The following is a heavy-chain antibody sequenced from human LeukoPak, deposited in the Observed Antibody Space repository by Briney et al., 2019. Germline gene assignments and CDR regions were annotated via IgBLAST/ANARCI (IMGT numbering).Heavy chain of an antibody. CDR1: GYTFTGYY. J-gene: IGHJ6*02. CDR3: AREELSPYYYYYGMDV. D-gene: IGHD3-16*02. Sequence: ASVKVSCKASGYTFTGYYMHWVRQAPGQGLEWMGRINPNGGGTNYAQRFQGRVTMTRDTSISTAYMEPSRLRSDDTAVYYCAREELSPYYYYYGMDVWGQGTTVTVSS. V-gene: IGHV1-2*06. CDR2: INPNGGGT.